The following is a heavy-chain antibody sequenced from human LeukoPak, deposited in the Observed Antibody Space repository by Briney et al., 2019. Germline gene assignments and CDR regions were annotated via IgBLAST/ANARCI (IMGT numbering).Heavy chain of an antibody. V-gene: IGHV4-39*07. J-gene: IGHJ4*02. CDR3: ARIRHYYGSGSYTFDY. CDR2: IYYSGST. CDR1: GDSISSSSYY. Sequence: PSETLSLTCTVSGDSISSSSYYWGWIRQPPGKGLEWIGSIYYSGSTYYNPSLKSRVTISVDTSKNQFSLKLSSVTAADTAVYYCARIRHYYGSGSYTFDYWGQGTLVAVSS. D-gene: IGHD3-10*01.